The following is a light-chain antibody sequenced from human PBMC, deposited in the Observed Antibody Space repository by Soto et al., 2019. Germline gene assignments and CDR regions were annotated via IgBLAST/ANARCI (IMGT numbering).Light chain of an antibody. Sequence: EIVMTQAPATLSVSPGAGATLSCRASPSVSSTLAGYQQKPGQAPRLLILGASTRATGIPARFSGSGSGTEFSVSICALQSEGFAIYYCQQYSNWPLPFGGGTKVGIK. V-gene: IGKV3-15*01. CDR2: GAS. CDR3: QQYSNWPLP. J-gene: IGKJ4*01. CDR1: PSVSST.